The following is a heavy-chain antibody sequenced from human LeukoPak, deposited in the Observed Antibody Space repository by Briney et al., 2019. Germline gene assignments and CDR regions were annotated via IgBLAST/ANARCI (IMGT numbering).Heavy chain of an antibody. CDR1: GGSISSYY. J-gene: IGHJ4*02. CDR2: IYYSGST. D-gene: IGHD6-13*01. V-gene: IGHV4-59*12. CDR3: ARGSYSSSWYSPTFDY. Sequence: PSETLSLTCTVSGGSISSYYWSWIRRPPGKGLEWIGYIYYSGSTNYNPSLKSRVTISVDTSKNQFSLKLSSVTAVDTAVYYCARGSYSSSWYSPTFDYWGQGTLVTVSS.